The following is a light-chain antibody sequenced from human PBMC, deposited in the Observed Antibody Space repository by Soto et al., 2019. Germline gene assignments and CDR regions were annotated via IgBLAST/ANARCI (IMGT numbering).Light chain of an antibody. CDR1: QSIKNY. CDR2: GAS. V-gene: IGKV1-39*01. J-gene: IGKJ5*01. CDR3: QQGYSTTPIT. Sequence: DIQMTQSPSSLSAAIGDRFTITCLSSQSIKNYLNWYQHKPGAAPKLLIFGASNLESGVPSRFSGSGSGTEFTLSISSLQPEDFATYYCQQGYSTTPITFGQGNDWRL.